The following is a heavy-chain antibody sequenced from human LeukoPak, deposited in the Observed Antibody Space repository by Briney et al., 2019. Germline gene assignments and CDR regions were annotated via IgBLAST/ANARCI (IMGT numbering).Heavy chain of an antibody. CDR3: GRQRERNDASDI. Sequence: SETLSLTCTVSGGSISSYYWSWIRQPPGKGLEWIGYIYYSGNTNYNPSLKSRVTISVDTSKNQFSLKLSSVTAADTAVYYCGRQRERNDASDIWGQGTMVTVSS. D-gene: IGHD5-24*01. V-gene: IGHV4-59*08. CDR2: IYYSGNT. J-gene: IGHJ3*02. CDR1: GGSISSYY.